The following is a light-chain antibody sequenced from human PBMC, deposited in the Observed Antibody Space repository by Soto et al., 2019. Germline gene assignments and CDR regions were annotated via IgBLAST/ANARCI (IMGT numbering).Light chain of an antibody. CDR3: QERNRWPRGT. Sequence: EVVLTQSPATLALSPGESATLSCRASQSVSVNFAWYQQKPGQAPRPLIYSASDRAPGIPARFSGRGSGTYFNLTISRLEPEDFAVYYCQERNRWPRGTFGGGTKVEIK. J-gene: IGKJ4*01. V-gene: IGKV3-11*01. CDR2: SAS. CDR1: QSVSVN.